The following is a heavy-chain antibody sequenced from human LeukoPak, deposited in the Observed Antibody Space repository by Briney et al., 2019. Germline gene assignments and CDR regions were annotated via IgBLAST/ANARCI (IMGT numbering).Heavy chain of an antibody. J-gene: IGHJ6*02. Sequence: PGGSLRLSCAASGFTFSSYGMHWVRQAPGKGLEWVAVIWYDGSNKYYVDSVKGRFTISRDNSKNTVYLQMNSLRAEDTAVYCCARAVAGVSMDVWAQGTTVTVS. CDR1: GFTFSSYG. CDR2: IWYDGSNK. V-gene: IGHV3-33*01. CDR3: ARAVAGVSMDV. D-gene: IGHD6-19*01.